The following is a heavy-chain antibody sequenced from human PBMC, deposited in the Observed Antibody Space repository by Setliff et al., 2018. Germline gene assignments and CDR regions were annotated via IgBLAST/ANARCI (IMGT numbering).Heavy chain of an antibody. D-gene: IGHD3-22*01. J-gene: IGHJ5*02. CDR2: IRTITYSGGT. Sequence: SETLSLTCTVSGGSISSDSYYCGWIRQPPGKGLEWSGSIRTITYSGGTYYNPCLKSRVTISVDASENQFSLKLISVTAADAALYFCARRYRNDDSGGSYPWGQGTLVTVSS. CDR1: GGSISSDSYY. CDR3: ARRYRNDDSGGSYP. V-gene: IGHV4-39*01.